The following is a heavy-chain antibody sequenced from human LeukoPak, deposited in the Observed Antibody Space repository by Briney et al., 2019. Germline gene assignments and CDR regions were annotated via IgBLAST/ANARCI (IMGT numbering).Heavy chain of an antibody. CDR2: INHSGST. Sequence: PSETLSLTCAVYGGSFSGYYWSWIRQPPGKGLEWIGEINHSGSTNYNPSLKSRVTISVDTSKNQFSLKLSSVTAADTAVYYCARRYDSSGYYNPHFDYWGQGTLVTVSS. V-gene: IGHV4-34*01. D-gene: IGHD3-22*01. CDR1: GGSFSGYY. CDR3: ARRYDSSGYYNPHFDY. J-gene: IGHJ4*02.